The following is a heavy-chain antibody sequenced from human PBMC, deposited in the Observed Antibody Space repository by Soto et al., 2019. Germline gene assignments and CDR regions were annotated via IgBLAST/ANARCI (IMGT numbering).Heavy chain of an antibody. Sequence: QAQLVQSGSEVKRPGASVKVSCKASGYSFSSYGIVWVRQAPGQGLEWMGWIRPYNGDTNSAQKFQGRVTVTTDTSTSTAYMELRSLRYDDTAVYYCARRAEDHYFYYMGVWGKGTTVTVSS. CDR1: GYSFSSYG. V-gene: IGHV1-18*01. J-gene: IGHJ6*03. CDR3: ARRAEDHYFYYMGV. D-gene: IGHD1-26*01. CDR2: IRPYNGDT.